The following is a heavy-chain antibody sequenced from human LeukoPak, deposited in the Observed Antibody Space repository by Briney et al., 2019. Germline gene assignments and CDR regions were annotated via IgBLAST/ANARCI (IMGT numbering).Heavy chain of an antibody. CDR3: ARGRRCGESPFDY. Sequence: PSETLSLTCAAYGGSFSGYYWSWIRQPPGKGLEWIGEINHSGSTNYNPSLKSRVTISVDTSKNQFSLKLSSVTAADTAVYYCARGRRCGESPFDYWGQGTLVTVSS. CDR2: INHSGST. CDR1: GGSFSGYY. V-gene: IGHV4-34*01. J-gene: IGHJ4*02. D-gene: IGHD3-10*01.